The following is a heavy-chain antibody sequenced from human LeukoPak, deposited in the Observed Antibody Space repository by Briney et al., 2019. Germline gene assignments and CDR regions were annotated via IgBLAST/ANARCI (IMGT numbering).Heavy chain of an antibody. Sequence: GGSLRLSCAASGFTFSSYGMHWVRQAPGKGLEWVAAISGSGGSTYYADSVKGRFTISRDNSKNTLYLQMNSLRAEDTAVYYCGCYYGSGTYYDYWGQGTLVTISS. CDR2: ISGSGGST. D-gene: IGHD3-10*01. CDR1: GFTFSSYG. CDR3: GCYYGSGTYYDY. J-gene: IGHJ4*02. V-gene: IGHV3-23*01.